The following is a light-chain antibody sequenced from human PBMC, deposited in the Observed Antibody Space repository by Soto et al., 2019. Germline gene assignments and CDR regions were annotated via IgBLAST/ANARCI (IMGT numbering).Light chain of an antibody. J-gene: IGKJ4*01. CDR3: QQYDSYPLT. CDR2: RAS. CDR1: QSISSW. Sequence: DIQMTQSPSSLSASVGDRVTITCRASQSISSWLAWYQQKPGKAPNLLIYRASTLESGVPSTFSGSGSGTEFTLTSSNLQPDDFATYYCQQYDSYPLTFGGGTKVDIK. V-gene: IGKV1-5*03.